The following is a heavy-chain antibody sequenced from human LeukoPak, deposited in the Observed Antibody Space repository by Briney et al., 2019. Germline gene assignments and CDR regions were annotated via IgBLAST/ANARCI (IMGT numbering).Heavy chain of an antibody. Sequence: ASVKVSCKASGYTFTSYGISWVRQAPGQGLEWMGWISAYNGNTNYAQKLQGRVTTTTDTSTSTAYMELRSLRSDDTAVYYCARDEIDYYDSSGLTFDYWGQGTLVTVSS. CDR2: ISAYNGNT. J-gene: IGHJ4*02. CDR3: ARDEIDYYDSSGLTFDY. D-gene: IGHD3-22*01. V-gene: IGHV1-18*01. CDR1: GYTFTSYG.